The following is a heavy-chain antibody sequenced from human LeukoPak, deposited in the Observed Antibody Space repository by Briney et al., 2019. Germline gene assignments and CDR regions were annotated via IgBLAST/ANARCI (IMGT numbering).Heavy chain of an antibody. D-gene: IGHD3-9*01. Sequence: GGSLRLSCAASGFTFSSYAMSWVRQAPGKGLEWVSAISGSGGRIYYGASVKGRFTISRDNSKNTLNLQMNSLRAEDTAVYYCAKDLRGYFDWLLEGWFDPWGQGTLVTVSS. J-gene: IGHJ5*02. CDR2: ISGSGGRI. V-gene: IGHV3-23*01. CDR3: AKDLRGYFDWLLEGWFDP. CDR1: GFTFSSYA.